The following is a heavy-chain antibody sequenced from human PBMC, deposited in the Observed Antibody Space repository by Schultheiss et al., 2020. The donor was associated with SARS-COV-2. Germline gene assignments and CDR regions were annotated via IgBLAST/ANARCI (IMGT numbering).Heavy chain of an antibody. CDR3: ARKAGYGTFDY. V-gene: IGHV4-34*01. J-gene: IGHJ4*02. Sequence: SQTLSLTCAVYGGSFSGYYWSWIRQPPGKGLDWIGEINHSGSTNYNPSLKSRVTISVDTSKNQFSLRLSSVTAADTAVYYCARKAGYGTFDYWGQGTLVTVSS. D-gene: IGHD5-18*01. CDR1: GGSFSGYY. CDR2: INHSGST.